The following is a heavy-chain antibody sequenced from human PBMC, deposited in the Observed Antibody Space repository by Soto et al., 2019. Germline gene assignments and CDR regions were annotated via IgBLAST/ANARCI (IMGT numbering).Heavy chain of an antibody. Sequence: QVQLVQSGAEVKKPGASVKVSCKASGYTFTSYDINWVRQATGQGLEWMGRVNPNNGHTGYAQKFQGRVTMTRNTSISTAYMELDSLRSEDTAVYYCVRLFYYGSGSWVEWGQGTLVTVSS. CDR3: VRLFYYGSGSWVE. CDR1: GYTFTSYD. V-gene: IGHV1-8*01. CDR2: VNPNNGHT. J-gene: IGHJ4*02. D-gene: IGHD3-10*01.